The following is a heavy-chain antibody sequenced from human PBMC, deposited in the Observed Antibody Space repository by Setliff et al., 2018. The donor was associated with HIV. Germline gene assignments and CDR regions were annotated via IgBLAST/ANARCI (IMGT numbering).Heavy chain of an antibody. V-gene: IGHV1-18*01. CDR1: GYTFINYH. J-gene: IGHJ5*02. Sequence: ASVKVSCKASGYTFINYHITWVRQAPGQGLEWVGSISASSVNTNYTQGRVTMTTDISTSTAYMELRSLRSADSAVYYCARGLFYGEYNWFDPWGQGTLVTVSS. D-gene: IGHD3-10*01. CDR3: ARGLFYGEYNWFDP. CDR2: ISASSVNT.